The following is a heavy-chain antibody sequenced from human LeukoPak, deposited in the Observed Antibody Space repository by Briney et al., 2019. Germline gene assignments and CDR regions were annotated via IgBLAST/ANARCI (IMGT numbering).Heavy chain of an antibody. J-gene: IGHJ6*02. D-gene: IGHD6-13*01. CDR1: GGSISSSSYY. Sequence: SETLSLTCTVSGGSISSSSYYWGWIRQPPGKGLEWIGSIYYSGSTYYNTSLKSRVTISVDTSKNQFSLKLSSVTAADTAVYYCARVFAIIAAAAPLLDYGMDVWGQGTTVTVSS. V-gene: IGHV4-39*01. CDR3: ARVFAIIAAAAPLLDYGMDV. CDR2: IYYSGST.